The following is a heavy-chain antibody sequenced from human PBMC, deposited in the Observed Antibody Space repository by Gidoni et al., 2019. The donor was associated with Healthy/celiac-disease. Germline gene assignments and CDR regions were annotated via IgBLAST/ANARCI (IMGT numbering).Heavy chain of an antibody. CDR1: GFTFSSYA. CDR2: ISGSGGST. V-gene: IGHV3-23*01. J-gene: IGHJ4*02. D-gene: IGHD3-10*01. Sequence: EVQLLESGGGLVQPGGSLRLSCAASGFTFSSYAMSWVRQAPGKGLEWVSAISGSGGSTDYADSVKGRFTISRDNSKNTLYLQMNSLRAEDTAVYYCAKTNSRAYGSGSNWGQGTLVTVSS. CDR3: AKTNSRAYGSGSN.